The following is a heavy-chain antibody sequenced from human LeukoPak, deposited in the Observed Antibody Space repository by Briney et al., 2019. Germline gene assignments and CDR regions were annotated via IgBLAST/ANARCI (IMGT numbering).Heavy chain of an antibody. D-gene: IGHD6-19*01. CDR3: AKVRWDNSGWYYLDS. CDR1: GFTFSSYN. CDR2: ISYNGINE. V-gene: IGHV3-30*18. J-gene: IGHJ4*02. Sequence: QTGWSLRLSCAASGFTFSSYNMHWARQAPGKGLEWMAVISYNGINEYYADSVKGRFTISRDNSKSTLLLQMNSLRAEDTAVYYCAKVRWDNSGWYYLDSWGQGTLVTVSS.